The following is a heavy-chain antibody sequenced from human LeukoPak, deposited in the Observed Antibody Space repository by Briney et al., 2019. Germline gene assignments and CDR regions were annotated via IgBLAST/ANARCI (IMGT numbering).Heavy chain of an antibody. CDR3: AKVDFWSLDY. J-gene: IGHJ4*02. CDR2: ISGSGGST. CDR1: GFTFSSYA. D-gene: IGHD3-3*01. V-gene: IGHV3-23*01. Sequence: AGGSLRLSCAASGFTFSSYAMSWVRQAPGKGLEWVSAISGSGGSTYYADSMKGRFTISRDNSKNTLYLQMNSLRAEDTAVYYCAKVDFWSLDYWGQGTLVTVSS.